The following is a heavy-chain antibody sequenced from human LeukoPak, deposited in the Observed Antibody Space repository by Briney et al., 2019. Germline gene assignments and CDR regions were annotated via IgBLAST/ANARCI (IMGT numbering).Heavy chain of an antibody. J-gene: IGHJ5*02. Sequence: PGGSLRLSCVASGFTFSNYWMTWVRQAPGKGLEWVANIKPDGSEKHFVDSVRGRFTISRDNAKDSLYLQTNSLRAEDTAVYYCVRGSSGTVVRGVAWAWFDPWGQGTLVTVSS. CDR3: VRGSSGTVVRGVAWAWFDP. D-gene: IGHD3-10*01. CDR1: GFTFSNYW. CDR2: IKPDGSEK. V-gene: IGHV3-7*05.